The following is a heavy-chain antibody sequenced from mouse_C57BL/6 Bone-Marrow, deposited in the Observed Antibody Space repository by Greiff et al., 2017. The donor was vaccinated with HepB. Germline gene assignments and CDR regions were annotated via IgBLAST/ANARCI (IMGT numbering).Heavy chain of an antibody. D-gene: IGHD2-4*01. J-gene: IGHJ4*01. CDR3: ARSIYYDLYYAMDY. Sequence: QVQLKESGAELARPGASVKLSCKASGYTFTSYGISWVKQRTGQGLEWIGEIYPRSGNTYYNEKFKGKATLTADKSSSTAYMELRSLTSEDSAVYYCARSIYYDLYYAMDYWGKGTSVTVSS. CDR1: GYTFTSYG. CDR2: IYPRSGNT. V-gene: IGHV1-81*01.